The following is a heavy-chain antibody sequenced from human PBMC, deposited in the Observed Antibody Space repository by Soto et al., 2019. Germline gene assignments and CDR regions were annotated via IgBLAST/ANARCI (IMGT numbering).Heavy chain of an antibody. J-gene: IGHJ6*02. CDR3: ASSGSGIYHGMDV. CDR2: IYHSGST. D-gene: IGHD3-10*01. Sequence: PSETLSLTCAVSGGSISSSNWWSWVRQPPGEGLEWIGEIYHSGSTNYNPSLKSRVTISVDKSKNQFSLKLSSVTAADTAVYYCASSGSGIYHGMDVWGQGTTVTVSS. V-gene: IGHV4-4*02. CDR1: GGSISSSNW.